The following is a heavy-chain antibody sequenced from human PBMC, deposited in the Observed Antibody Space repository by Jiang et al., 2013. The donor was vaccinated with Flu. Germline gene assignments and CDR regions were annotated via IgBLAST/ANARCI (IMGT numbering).Heavy chain of an antibody. Sequence: GAEVKKPGSSVKVSCKASGDSFSSYAINWVRQAPGQGLEWMGGINPIFGTTDYAQKFQGRVTIIADRSTSTAYMDLSSLRSEDTAVYYCARSSWGYSYGPFEYWGQGTLVTVSS. CDR1: GDSFSSYA. CDR2: INPIFGTT. J-gene: IGHJ4*02. CDR3: ARSSWGYSYGPFEY. V-gene: IGHV1-69*06. D-gene: IGHD5-18*01.